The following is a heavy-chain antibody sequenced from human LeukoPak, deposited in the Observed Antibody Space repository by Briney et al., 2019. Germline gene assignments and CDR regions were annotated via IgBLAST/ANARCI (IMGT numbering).Heavy chain of an antibody. CDR3: AGRRGTYYDIFTGYHNQYYFDY. CDR1: GGSISSYY. Sequence: PSETLSLACTVSGGSISSYYWSWIRQPAGKGLEWNGRIYTSGITNYNPSLKSRVTMSVDTSKNQFSLKLSSVTAADTVVYYCAGRRGTYYDIFTGYHNQYYFDYWGQGTLVTVSS. D-gene: IGHD3-9*01. J-gene: IGHJ4*02. V-gene: IGHV4-4*07. CDR2: IYTSGIT.